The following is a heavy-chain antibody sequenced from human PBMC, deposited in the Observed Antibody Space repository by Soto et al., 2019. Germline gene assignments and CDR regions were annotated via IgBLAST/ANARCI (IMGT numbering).Heavy chain of an antibody. J-gene: IGHJ6*02. V-gene: IGHV3-15*07. CDR3: TTELDPFRGYYYGMDV. CDR2: IKSKTDGGTT. Sequence: EVQLVESGGGLVKPGGSLRLSCAASGFTFSNAWMNWVRQAPGKGLEWVGRIKSKTDGGTTDYAAPVKGRFTISRDDSKNTLYLQMNSLKAEDTAVYYCTTELDPFRGYYYGMDVLGQGTTVTVSS. D-gene: IGHD1-1*01. CDR1: GFTFSNAW.